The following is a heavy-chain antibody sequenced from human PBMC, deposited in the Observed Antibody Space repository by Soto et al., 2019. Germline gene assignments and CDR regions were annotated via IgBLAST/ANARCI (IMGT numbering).Heavy chain of an antibody. CDR2: IDNDGSSR. Sequence: EVQLVESGGGLVQPGGSLRLSCAASGFTFSSNWMHWVRQGPGKGLVWVSRIDNDGSSRDYADSVKGRFTISRDNAKNTLYLEXSXXXXXDXXXXXXXXXXXXXXXXXWGQGTLVTVSS. CDR3: XXXXXXXXXXX. J-gene: IGHJ4*02. V-gene: IGHV3-74*01. CDR1: GFTFSSNW.